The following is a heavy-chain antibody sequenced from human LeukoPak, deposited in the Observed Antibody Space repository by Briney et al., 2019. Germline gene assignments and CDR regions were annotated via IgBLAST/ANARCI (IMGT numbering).Heavy chain of an antibody. CDR3: ARALWIVVVPWAFDI. V-gene: IGHV4-39*01. CDR1: GGSISSSNYY. D-gene: IGHD3-22*01. CDR2: MYYSGNT. Sequence: SETLSLTCTVSGGSISSSNYYWVWIRQPPGKGLEGIGSMYYSGNTDYNPSLKSRVTIAGDTSKNQCSLKRSSVPAPATAVYDSARALWIVVVPWAFDIWGQGTMVTVSS. J-gene: IGHJ3*02.